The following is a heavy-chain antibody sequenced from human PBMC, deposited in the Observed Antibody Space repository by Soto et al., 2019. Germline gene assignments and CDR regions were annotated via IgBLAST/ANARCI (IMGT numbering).Heavy chain of an antibody. CDR1: GGSVSSGSYY. CDR2: IYYSGST. D-gene: IGHD6-25*01. Sequence: QVQLQESGPGLVKPSETLSLTCTVSGGSVSSGSYYWSWIRQPPGKGLEWIGYIYYSGSTNYNPSLKSRVTISVDTSKNQFSLKLSSVTAADTAVYYCARDRQRVCMDVWGQGTTVTVSS. CDR3: ARDRQRVCMDV. V-gene: IGHV4-61*01. J-gene: IGHJ6*02.